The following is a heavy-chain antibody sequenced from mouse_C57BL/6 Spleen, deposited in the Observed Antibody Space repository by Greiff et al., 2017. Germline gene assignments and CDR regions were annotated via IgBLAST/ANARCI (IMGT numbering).Heavy chain of an antibody. CDR3: ASPYSNYWFAY. CDR1: GYTFTSYT. D-gene: IGHD2-5*01. J-gene: IGHJ3*01. Sequence: QVQLQQSGAELARPGASVKMSCKASGYTFTSYTMHWVKQRPGQGLEWIGYINPSSGYTKYNQKFKDKATLTADKSSSTAYMQLSSLTSDDSAVYYCASPYSNYWFAYWGQGTLVTVSA. CDR2: INPSSGYT. V-gene: IGHV1-4*01.